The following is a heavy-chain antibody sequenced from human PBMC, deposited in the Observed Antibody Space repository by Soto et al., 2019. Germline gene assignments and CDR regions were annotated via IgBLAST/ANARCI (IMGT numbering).Heavy chain of an antibody. Sequence: ASVKVSCKASGYTFTSYGISWVRQAPGQGLEWMGWISAYNGNTNYAQKLQGRVTMTTDTSTSTASMELRRLRSDDTAVYYCARFGRDDRTLTTKGYYYMDVWGKGTTVTVSS. J-gene: IGHJ6*03. CDR2: ISAYNGNT. CDR3: ARFGRDDRTLTTKGYYYMDV. D-gene: IGHD2-2*01. V-gene: IGHV1-18*01. CDR1: GYTFTSYG.